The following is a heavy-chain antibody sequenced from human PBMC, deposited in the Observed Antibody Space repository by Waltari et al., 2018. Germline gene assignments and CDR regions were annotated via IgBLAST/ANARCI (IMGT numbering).Heavy chain of an antibody. J-gene: IGHJ4*02. V-gene: IGHV3-23*04. CDR1: GFPFSSHL. D-gene: IGHD1-26*01. Sequence: EVQLVESGGGLVQPVGSLSLSCAASGFPFSSHLMSWVRQAPGKGLEWVSAISGSGGSTYYADSVKGRFTISRDNSKNTLYLQMNSLRAEDTAVYYCSRSEWELLREGFDYWGQGTLVTVSS. CDR2: ISGSGGST. CDR3: SRSEWELLREGFDY.